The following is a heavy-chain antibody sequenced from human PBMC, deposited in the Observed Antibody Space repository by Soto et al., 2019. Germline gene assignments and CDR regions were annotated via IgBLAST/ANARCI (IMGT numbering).Heavy chain of an antibody. D-gene: IGHD2-21*01. V-gene: IGHV4-30-4*01. CDR2: IYDSGNT. CDR1: GGSISDGAYY. J-gene: IGHJ4*02. Sequence: QVQLQESGPGLVKPSQTLSLTCTVSGGSISDGAYYWSWIRQPPGKGLEWIGHIYDSGNTYNNPSLKGRLTISVDTSKTHFSLNLNSVTAADTAVQYSASGLSGDKVDQWGQGTLVTVSS. CDR3: ASGLSGDKVDQ.